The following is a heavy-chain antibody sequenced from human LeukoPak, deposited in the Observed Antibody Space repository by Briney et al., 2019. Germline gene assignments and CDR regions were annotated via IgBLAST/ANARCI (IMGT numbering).Heavy chain of an antibody. Sequence: PGGSLRLSCAASGFPFSSYSMNWVRQAPGKGLEWVSYISSSGRSILYADSVKGRFTVSRDNAKNSLYLQMNNPSAEDTAVYYCGREIPSGSFAPDYWGQGILVIVSS. J-gene: IGHJ4*02. CDR2: ISSSGRSI. CDR3: GREIPSGSFAPDY. V-gene: IGHV3-21*05. D-gene: IGHD1-26*01. CDR1: GFPFSSYS.